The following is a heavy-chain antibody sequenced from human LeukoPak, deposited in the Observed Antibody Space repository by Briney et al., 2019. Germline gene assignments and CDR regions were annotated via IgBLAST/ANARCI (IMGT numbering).Heavy chain of an antibody. V-gene: IGHV3-7*03. CDR1: GFTFSGYW. J-gene: IGHJ4*02. D-gene: IGHD3-3*01. CDR2: IKQDGSEK. CDR3: ARTNLGKTYYDFWSGYYGDDGVDY. Sequence: GGSLRLSCAASGFTFSGYWMSWVRQAPGKGLEWVANIKQDGSEKYYVDSVKGRFTISRDNAKNSLYLQMNSLRAEDTAVYYCARTNLGKTYYDFWSGYYGDDGVDYWGQGTLVTVSS.